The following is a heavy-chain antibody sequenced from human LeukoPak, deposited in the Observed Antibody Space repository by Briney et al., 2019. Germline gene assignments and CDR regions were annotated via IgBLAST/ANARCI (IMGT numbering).Heavy chain of an antibody. CDR3: ASPRDSSGYSSEY. V-gene: IGHV4-39*01. CDR1: GGSISTSSYY. J-gene: IGHJ4*02. D-gene: IGHD3-22*01. Sequence: PSETLSLTYTVSGGSISTSSYYWRWIRQPPGKGLEWIGSIYYSGSTYHNPSLKSRVTISVDTSKNQFSLKLSSVTAADTAVYYCASPRDSSGYSSEYWGQGTLVTVSS. CDR2: IYYSGST.